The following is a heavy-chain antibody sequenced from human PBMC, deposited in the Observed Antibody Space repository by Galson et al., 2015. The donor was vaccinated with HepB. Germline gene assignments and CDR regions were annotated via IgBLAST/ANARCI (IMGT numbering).Heavy chain of an antibody. D-gene: IGHD6-13*01. V-gene: IGHV4-34*01. CDR1: GDSLSGYF. CDR3: ARGKSTAAAGGYFDP. Sequence: LSLTCAVYGDSLSGYFWSWIRKPPGKGLEFIGEINHRGGTKYKPSLKTRVTLSVDTSKNQFSLILTSVTAADTAVYYCARGKSTAAAGGYFDPWGQGTRVTVSS. J-gene: IGHJ4*03. CDR2: INHRGGT.